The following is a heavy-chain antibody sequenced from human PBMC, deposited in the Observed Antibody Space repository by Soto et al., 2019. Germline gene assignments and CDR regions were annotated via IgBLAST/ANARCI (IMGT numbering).Heavy chain of an antibody. CDR2: IIPIFGTA. D-gene: IGHD6-13*01. Sequence: ASVKVSCKASGGTFSSYAISWVRQAPGQGLEWMGGIIPIFGTANYAQKFQGRVTITADESTSTAYMELSSLRSEDTAVYYCATNRIPEAGKSYSYYYGMDVWGQGTTVTVSS. CDR3: ATNRIPEAGKSYSYYYGMDV. J-gene: IGHJ6*02. CDR1: GGTFSSYA. V-gene: IGHV1-69*13.